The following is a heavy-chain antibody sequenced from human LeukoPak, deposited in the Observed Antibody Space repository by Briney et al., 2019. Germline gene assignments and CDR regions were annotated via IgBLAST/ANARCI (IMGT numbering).Heavy chain of an antibody. CDR3: AKARYYDSSGYLIDD. J-gene: IGHJ4*02. CDR1: GFTFSSYG. V-gene: IGHV3-30*18. CDR2: ISYDGSNK. D-gene: IGHD3-22*01. Sequence: GGSLRLSCSASGFTFSSYGMHWVRQAPGRGLEWVAVISYDGSNKYYADSVKGRFTISRDNSKNTLYLQMNSLRAEDTAVYYCAKARYYDSSGYLIDDWGQGTLVTVSS.